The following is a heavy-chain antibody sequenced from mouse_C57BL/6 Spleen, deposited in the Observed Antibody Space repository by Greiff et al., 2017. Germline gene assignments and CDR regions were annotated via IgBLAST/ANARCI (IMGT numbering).Heavy chain of an antibody. J-gene: IGHJ1*03. V-gene: IGHV1-72*01. Sequence: QVQLQQSGAELVKPGASVKLSCKASGYTFTSYWMHWVKQRPGRGLEWIGRIDPNSGGTKYNEKFKSKATLTVDKPSSTAYMQLSSLTSEDSAVYYCARRTTVLAKDWYFDVWGTGTTVTVSS. CDR3: ARRTTVLAKDWYFDV. CDR2: IDPNSGGT. CDR1: GYTFTSYW. D-gene: IGHD1-1*01.